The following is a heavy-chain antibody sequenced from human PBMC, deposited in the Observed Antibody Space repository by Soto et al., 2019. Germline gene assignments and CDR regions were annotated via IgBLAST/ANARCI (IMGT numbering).Heavy chain of an antibody. CDR3: ERVEGMICGVVIIGWFDP. CDR2: ISAYNGNT. V-gene: IGHV1-18*01. CDR1: GYTFTSYG. Sequence: QVQLVQSGAEVKKPGASVKVSCKASGYTFTSYGISWVRQAPGQGLEWMGWISAYNGNTNYAQKLQGRVTMTTDTSTSTAYMELRRLRSADTAVYYCERVEGMICGVVIIGWFDPWGQGTLVTVSS. D-gene: IGHD3-3*01. J-gene: IGHJ5*02.